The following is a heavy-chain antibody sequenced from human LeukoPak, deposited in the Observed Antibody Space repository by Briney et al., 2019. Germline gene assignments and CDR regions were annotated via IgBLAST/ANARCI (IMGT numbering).Heavy chain of an antibody. CDR3: ARDWRDSSGKFPNDAFDI. D-gene: IGHD3-22*01. J-gene: IGHJ3*02. CDR1: GFTFSENY. CDR2: ISSSGSI. Sequence: PGGSLRLSCAASGFTFSENYMSWIRQAPGKGLEWVSYISSSGSIYYADSVKGRFTISRDNAKNSLYLQMNSLRAEDTAVYYCARDWRDSSGKFPNDAFDIWGQGTMVTVSS. V-gene: IGHV3-11*04.